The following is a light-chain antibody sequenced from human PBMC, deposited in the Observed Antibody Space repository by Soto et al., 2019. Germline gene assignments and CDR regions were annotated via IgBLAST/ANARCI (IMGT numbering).Light chain of an antibody. J-gene: IGKJ4*01. CDR1: QGISRW. CDR2: ASS. V-gene: IGKV1D-12*01. CDR3: QQANSFPPLT. Sequence: DIPMTQSPSSVSASVGDRVTITCRASQGISRWVAWYQQKPGKAPKLLIYASSTLQPGVPSRFSGTGSGTDFTLTISSLQPEDFAIYYCQQANSFPPLTFGGGTKVEIK.